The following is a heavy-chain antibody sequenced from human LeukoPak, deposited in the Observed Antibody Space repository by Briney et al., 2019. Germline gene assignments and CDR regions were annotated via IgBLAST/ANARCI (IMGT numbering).Heavy chain of an antibody. CDR3: ARRLIALGALDY. CDR2: IYISGST. CDR1: GGSISSYY. J-gene: IGHJ4*02. D-gene: IGHD2-8*01. V-gene: IGHV4-4*07. Sequence: SETLSLTCTVSGGSISSYYWSWIRQPAGKGLEWIGRIYISGSTNYNPSLKSRVTMSVDTSKNQFSLNLSSVTAADTAVYYCARRLIALGALDYWGQGILVTVSS.